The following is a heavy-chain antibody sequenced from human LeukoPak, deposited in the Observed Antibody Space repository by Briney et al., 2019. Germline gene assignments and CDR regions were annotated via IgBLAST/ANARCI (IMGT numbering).Heavy chain of an antibody. CDR2: IYSSGST. CDR3: ARGDSGWYLGLGFDY. V-gene: IGHV4-59*08. Sequence: PSETLSLTCTVSGGSISSYYWGWIRQPPGKGLEWIGSIYSSGSTFYNPSLKSRVTISVDTSKSQVSLKLRSVTAADTAVYYCARGDSGWYLGLGFDYWGQGTLVTVSS. D-gene: IGHD6-19*01. J-gene: IGHJ4*02. CDR1: GGSISSYY.